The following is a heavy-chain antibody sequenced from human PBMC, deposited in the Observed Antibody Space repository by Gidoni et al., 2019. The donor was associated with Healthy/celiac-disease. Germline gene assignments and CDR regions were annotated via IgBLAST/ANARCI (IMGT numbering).Heavy chain of an antibody. Sequence: QVQLVESGGGLVKPGGSLRLSCAAAGFTFSDYYMSWIRQAPGKGLEWVSYISSSSSYTNYADSVKGRFTIARDNAKNSLYLQMNSLRAEDTAVYYCARGAPRSGYVTGPDYWGQGTLVTVSS. V-gene: IGHV3-11*06. CDR2: ISSSSSYT. J-gene: IGHJ4*02. CDR1: GFTFSDYY. CDR3: ARGAPRSGYVTGPDY. D-gene: IGHD3-22*01.